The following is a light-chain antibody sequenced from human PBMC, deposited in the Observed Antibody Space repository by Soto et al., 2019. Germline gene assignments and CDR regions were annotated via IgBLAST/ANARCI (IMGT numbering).Light chain of an antibody. CDR1: NSNIGAGYD. Sequence: QSVLTQPPSVSGAPGQRVTISCGGSNSNIGAGYDSHWYQRLPGSAPKLLIHRNTNRPSGVPDRFSGSKSGASASLAITGLLPEDEADYYCLSYDSSLRGYVFGTGTKSPS. V-gene: IGLV1-40*01. CDR2: RNT. CDR3: LSYDSSLRGYV. J-gene: IGLJ1*01.